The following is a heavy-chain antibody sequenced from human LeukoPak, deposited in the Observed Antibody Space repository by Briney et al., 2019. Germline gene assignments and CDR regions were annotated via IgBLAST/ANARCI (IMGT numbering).Heavy chain of an antibody. J-gene: IGHJ4*02. V-gene: IGHV1-18*01. CDR3: ARVALYTPLNDY. D-gene: IGHD2-8*01. CDR1: GGTFSSYA. Sequence: GASVKVSCKASGGTFSSYAISWVRQAPGQGLEWMGWISAYNGNTNYAQKLQGRVTMTTDTSTSTAYMELRSLRSDDTAVYYCARVALYTPLNDYWGQGTLVTVSS. CDR2: ISAYNGNT.